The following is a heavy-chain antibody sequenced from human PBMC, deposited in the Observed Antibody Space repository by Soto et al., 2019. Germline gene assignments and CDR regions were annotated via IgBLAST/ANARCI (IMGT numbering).Heavy chain of an antibody. V-gene: IGHV4-61*01. CDR2: IYYRGST. CDR3: ARGLASVGFDY. Sequence: SETLSLTCTFSVVSVSSGSFYCSWIRQPPGKGLEWIGYIYYRGSTNYNPSLKSRLTISIDTSKNQFSLKLSSVTAADTAVYYCARGLASVGFDYWGQGTLVTVSS. CDR1: VVSVSSGSFY. J-gene: IGHJ4*02.